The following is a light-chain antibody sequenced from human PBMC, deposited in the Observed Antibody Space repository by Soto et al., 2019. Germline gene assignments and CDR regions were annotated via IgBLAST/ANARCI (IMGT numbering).Light chain of an antibody. Sequence: EIVLTQSPGTLSLSPGERATLSCRASQSVSSSYXAWYQQKPGQAPRLLIYGAXSRATGIPDRFSGSGSGTDFTLTIXXXXPEDFAVYYCQQYGSSPRVTFGGGTKVEIK. CDR1: QSVSSSY. CDR3: QQYGSSPRVT. J-gene: IGKJ4*01. CDR2: GAX. V-gene: IGKV3-20*01.